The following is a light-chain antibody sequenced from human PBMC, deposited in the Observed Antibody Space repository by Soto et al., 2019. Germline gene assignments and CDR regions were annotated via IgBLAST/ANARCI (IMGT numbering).Light chain of an antibody. Sequence: SALTQPASVSGSPGQSITISCTGTSSDVGSYKYVSWYQQHPGQAPKLMIYDVSYRPSGVSDRFSGSKSGNTASLTISGLQAEDEADYYCNSYTGTSALVFGTGTKGTVL. CDR3: NSYTGTSALV. V-gene: IGLV2-14*01. CDR1: SSDVGSYKY. J-gene: IGLJ1*01. CDR2: DVS.